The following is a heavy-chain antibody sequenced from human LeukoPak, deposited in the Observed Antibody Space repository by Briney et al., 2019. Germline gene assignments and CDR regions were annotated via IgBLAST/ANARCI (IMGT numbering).Heavy chain of an antibody. CDR1: GGSISSYY. CDR2: IYYSGST. CDR3: ARARSGKWGFDY. J-gene: IGHJ4*02. V-gene: IGHV4-59*08. D-gene: IGHD1-26*01. Sequence: PSETLSLTCTVSGGSISSYYWSWIRQPPGKGLEWIGYIYYSGSTNYKPSLKSRATISVDTSKNQFSLKLSSVTAADTAVYYCARARSGKWGFDYWGQGTLVTVSS.